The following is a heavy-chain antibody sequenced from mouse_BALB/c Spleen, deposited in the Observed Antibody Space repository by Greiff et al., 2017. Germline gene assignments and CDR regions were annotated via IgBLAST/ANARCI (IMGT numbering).Heavy chain of an antibody. D-gene: IGHD2-4*01. V-gene: IGHV5-17*02. CDR3: ARSDYDYDVAMDY. J-gene: IGHJ4*01. Sequence: EVMLVESGGGLVQPGGSRKLSCAASGFTFSSFGMHWVRQAPEKGLEWVAYISSGSSTIYYADTVKGRFTISRDNPKNTLFLQMTSLRSADTAVYYCARSDYDYDVAMDYWGQGTSVTVSS. CDR1: GFTFSSFG. CDR2: ISSGSSTI.